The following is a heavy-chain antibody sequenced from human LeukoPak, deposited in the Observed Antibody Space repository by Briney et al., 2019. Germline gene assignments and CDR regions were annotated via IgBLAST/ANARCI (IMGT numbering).Heavy chain of an antibody. CDR2: IYPGDSNI. Sequence: GESLKISCQVSGYTFTNYWIGWVRQMPGKGLEWMGIIYPGDSNIKYSPSFQGQVTISADKSISTAYLQWSSLKASDTAMYFCTRRGDYFDHWGQGTLVTVSS. D-gene: IGHD3-16*01. CDR3: TRRGDYFDH. J-gene: IGHJ4*02. CDR1: GYTFTNYW. V-gene: IGHV5-51*01.